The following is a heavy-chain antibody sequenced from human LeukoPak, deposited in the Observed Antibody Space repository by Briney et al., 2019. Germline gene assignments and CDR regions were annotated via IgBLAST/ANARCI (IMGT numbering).Heavy chain of an antibody. CDR3: ARDYSSSSGRAFDI. D-gene: IGHD6-6*01. J-gene: IGHJ3*02. CDR1: GFTFSTYS. Sequence: GGSLRLSCAASGFTFSTYSMNWVRQAPGKGLEWVSYISSSGSTTHYADSVKGRFTISRDNGKNSLYLQANGLRAEDTAVYYCARDYSSSSGRAFDIWGQGTMVTVSS. CDR2: ISSSGSTT. V-gene: IGHV3-48*01.